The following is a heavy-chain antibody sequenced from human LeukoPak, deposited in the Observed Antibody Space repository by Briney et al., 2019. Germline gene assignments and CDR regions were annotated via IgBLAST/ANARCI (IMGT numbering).Heavy chain of an antibody. D-gene: IGHD3-22*01. Sequence: GRSLRLSCAASGFTFSSYAMHWVRQAPGKGLEWVAVISYDGSNKYYADSVKGRFTISRDNSKNTLYLQMNSLRAEDTAVYYCAKDPTSDVVTYYYDSSGYHPMYNWFDPWGQGTLVTVSS. CDR2: ISYDGSNK. J-gene: IGHJ5*02. CDR3: AKDPTSDVVTYYYDSSGYHPMYNWFDP. CDR1: GFTFSSYA. V-gene: IGHV3-30*04.